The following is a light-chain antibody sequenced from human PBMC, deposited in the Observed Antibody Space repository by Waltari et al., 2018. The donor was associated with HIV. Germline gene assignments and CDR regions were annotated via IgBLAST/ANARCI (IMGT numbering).Light chain of an antibody. CDR3: CSFAGSYIV. CDR2: DVR. V-gene: IGLV2-11*01. CDR1: SSDVGAYNR. Sequence: QSALTQPRSVSGSPGQSVTISCTGTSSDVGAYNRVSWYQQHPGKAPKVVIDDVRGRPAGVPDRFSGSKSANTASLTISGLQADDEADYHCCSFAGSYIVFGTGTKVTVL. J-gene: IGLJ1*01.